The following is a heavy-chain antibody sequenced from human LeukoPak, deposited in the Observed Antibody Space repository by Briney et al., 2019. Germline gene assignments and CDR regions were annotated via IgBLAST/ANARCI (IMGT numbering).Heavy chain of an antibody. CDR1: GFTFSDYY. J-gene: IGHJ4*02. D-gene: IGHD3-10*01. V-gene: IGHV3-11*04. CDR2: ISSSGSTI. CDR3: ARDVLLWFGEYYFDY. Sequence: GGSLRLPCAASGFTFSDYYMSWIRQAPGKGLEWVSYISSSGSTIYYADSVKGRFTISRDNAKNSLYLQMNSLRAEDTAVYYCARDVLLWFGEYYFDYWGQGTLVTVSS.